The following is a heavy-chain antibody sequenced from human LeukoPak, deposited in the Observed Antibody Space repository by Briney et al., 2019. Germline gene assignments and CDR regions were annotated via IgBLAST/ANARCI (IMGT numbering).Heavy chain of an antibody. D-gene: IGHD6-13*01. J-gene: IGHJ4*02. CDR1: GYSISSGYY. Sequence: SETLSLTCTVSGYSISSGYYWGWIRQPPGKGLEWLASIYHSGTIYYNPSLKSRVTISVDTSKNQFSLKLTSVTTADTAVYYCARGLGRQQLVSPFDYWGQGTLVTVSS. CDR2: IYHSGTI. V-gene: IGHV4-38-2*02. CDR3: ARGLGRQQLVSPFDY.